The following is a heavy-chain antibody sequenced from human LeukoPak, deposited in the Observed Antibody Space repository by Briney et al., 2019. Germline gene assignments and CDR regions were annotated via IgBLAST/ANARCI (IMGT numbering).Heavy chain of an antibody. CDR3: ARSQWEHPGDY. D-gene: IGHD1-26*01. CDR1: GFTFNTYT. J-gene: IGHJ4*02. CDR2: ISGSSGII. V-gene: IGHV3-48*01. Sequence: GGSLRLSCAASGFTFNTYTMNWVRQAPGKGLEWVSYISGSSGIIDYADSVRGRFTISRDNSKNTLYLQMNSLRAEDTAVYYCARSQWEHPGDYWGQGTLVTVSS.